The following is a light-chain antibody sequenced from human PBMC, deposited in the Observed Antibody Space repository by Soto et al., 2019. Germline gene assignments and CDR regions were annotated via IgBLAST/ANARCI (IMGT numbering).Light chain of an antibody. J-gene: IGKJ2*01. CDR2: GAS. Sequence: EIVSTQSTGTLSLSPGERASLSCRASQSVSSDYVAWYQQKPGQAPRLLIYGASNRATAIPDRFSGSGSGTDFTLTISRLEPEDFAVYYCQQYGSSPYTFGQGTKLEI. CDR1: QSVSSDY. CDR3: QQYGSSPYT. V-gene: IGKV3-20*01.